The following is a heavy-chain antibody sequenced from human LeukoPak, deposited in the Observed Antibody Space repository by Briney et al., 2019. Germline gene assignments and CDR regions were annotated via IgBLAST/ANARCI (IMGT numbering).Heavy chain of an antibody. CDR2: IIPILGIA. D-gene: IGHD4-11*01. J-gene: IGHJ6*02. V-gene: IGHV1-69*04. Sequence: SVKVSCKASGGTFSSYAISWVRQAPGQGLEWMGRIIPILGIANYAQKSQGRVTITADKSTSTAYMELSSLRSEDTAVYYCASLDNTVTYYYYYGMDVWGQGTTVTVSS. CDR1: GGTFSSYA. CDR3: ASLDNTVTYYYYYGMDV.